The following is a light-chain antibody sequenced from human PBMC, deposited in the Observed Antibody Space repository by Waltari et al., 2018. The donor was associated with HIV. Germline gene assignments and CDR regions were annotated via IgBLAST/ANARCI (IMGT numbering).Light chain of an antibody. J-gene: IGLJ1*01. CDR3: SSYTSSRSYV. CDR2: AVS. V-gene: IGLV2-14*03. CDR1: SSDVGGYHY. Sequence: QSALTQPASVSGSPGQSITISCTGTSSDVGGYHYVSWYQHPPGKAPKLMIYAVSNRPSGVSNRVSGSKSGNTASRAISGLQAEDEADYYCSSYTSSRSYVFGPGTRVT.